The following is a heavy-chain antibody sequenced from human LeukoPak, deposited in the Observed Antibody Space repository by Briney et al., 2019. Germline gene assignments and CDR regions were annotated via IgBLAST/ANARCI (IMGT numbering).Heavy chain of an antibody. D-gene: IGHD6-13*01. CDR3: ARGGRVRKFSSSWYSGAFDI. Sequence: SETLSLTCTVSGDSISSYYWSWIRQPAGKGLEWIGRIYTSGSTNYNPSLKSRVTISVDTSKNQFSLKLSSVTAADTAVYYCARGGRVRKFSSSWYSGAFDIWGQGTMVTVSS. V-gene: IGHV4-4*07. J-gene: IGHJ3*02. CDR2: IYTSGST. CDR1: GDSISSYY.